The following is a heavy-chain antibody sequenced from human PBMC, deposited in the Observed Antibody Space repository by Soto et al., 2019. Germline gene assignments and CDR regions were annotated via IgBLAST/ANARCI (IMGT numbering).Heavy chain of an antibody. CDR2: IYPDDSET. Sequence: PGEALKISCKGSVYSXLNYWFGWLRQMPGKDLEWIGIIYPDDSETRYSPSFQGRVTISADKSISTAYLQWSSLKASDTAMYYCAGGGVRGVITRTRDYYGMDVWGQGTTVTVSS. V-gene: IGHV5-51*01. CDR1: VYSXLNYW. CDR3: AGGGVRGVITRTRDYYGMDV. J-gene: IGHJ6*02. D-gene: IGHD3-10*01.